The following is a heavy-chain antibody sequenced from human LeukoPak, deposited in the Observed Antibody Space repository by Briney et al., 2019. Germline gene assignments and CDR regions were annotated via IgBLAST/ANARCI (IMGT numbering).Heavy chain of an antibody. CDR2: TPYDGSNT. Sequence: GKSLRLSCVVSGFTLSSHVMYWIRQAPGKGLEWVALTPYDGSNTDYTDSVKGRFTISRDNPRNTLYLQMNSLSAEDTAFYYCARVGSSGYFDYWGQGALVTVSS. J-gene: IGHJ4*02. CDR1: GFTLSSHV. CDR3: ARVGSSGYFDY. V-gene: IGHV3-30*03. D-gene: IGHD3-22*01.